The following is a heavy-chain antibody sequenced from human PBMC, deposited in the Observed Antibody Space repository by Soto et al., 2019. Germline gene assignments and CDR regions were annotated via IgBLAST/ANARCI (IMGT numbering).Heavy chain of an antibody. CDR2: ISGSGGGT. Sequence: EVQLLDSGGGLVQPGGSLRLSCAASGFTFSSYAMSWVRQAPGKGLEWVSGISGSGGGTYYADSVKDRLTISRDNSKNTRYLQMNSLRAEDTAVYYCAKDGYSYPYPSCFDYWGQGTLVTVSS. D-gene: IGHD5-18*01. CDR3: AKDGYSYPYPSCFDY. V-gene: IGHV3-23*01. J-gene: IGHJ4*02. CDR1: GFTFSSYA.